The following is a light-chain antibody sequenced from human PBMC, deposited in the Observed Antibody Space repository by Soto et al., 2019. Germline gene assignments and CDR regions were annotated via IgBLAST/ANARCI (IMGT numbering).Light chain of an antibody. CDR2: AGS. CDR1: QSVNSN. J-gene: IGKJ1*01. CDR3: QQYNNWLGT. V-gene: IGKV3-15*01. Sequence: EIVMTQSPATLSVSPGERATLSCRASQSVNSNLAWYQQKPGQAPRILIYAGSTRATGIPARFSGSGSGTEFTLTISSLQSEDFAVYYCQQYNNWLGTFGQGTKVEIK.